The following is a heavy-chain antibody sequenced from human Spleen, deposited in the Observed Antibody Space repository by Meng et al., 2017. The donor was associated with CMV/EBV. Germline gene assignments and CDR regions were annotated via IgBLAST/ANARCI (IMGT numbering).Heavy chain of an antibody. Sequence: GESLKISCAASGFTFSNAWMTWVRQAPGKGLEWVGRVKSKKDGETTDYAAPVKGRFTISRDDSKNALYLQMNSLNTEDTAVYYCTTDPYCSTTFCFGPHYYYGLDVWGHGTTVTVSS. V-gene: IGHV3-15*01. D-gene: IGHD2-2*01. CDR3: TTDPYCSTTFCFGPHYYYGLDV. CDR2: VKSKKDGETT. CDR1: GFTFSNAW. J-gene: IGHJ6*02.